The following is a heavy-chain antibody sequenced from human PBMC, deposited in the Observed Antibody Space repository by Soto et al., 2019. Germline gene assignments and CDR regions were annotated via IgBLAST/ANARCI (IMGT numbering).Heavy chain of an antibody. V-gene: IGHV1-69*01. D-gene: IGHD1-26*01. CDR3: ARGPSGSYAYYYYGMDV. J-gene: IGHJ6*02. CDR1: GGTFSSYA. CDR2: IIPIFGTA. Sequence: QVQLVQSGAEVKKPGSSVKVSCKASGGTFSSYAISWVRQAPGHGLEWMGGIIPIFGTANYAQKFQGRVTITADESTSTAYMELSSLRSEDTAVYYCARGPSGSYAYYYYGMDVWGQGTTVTVSS.